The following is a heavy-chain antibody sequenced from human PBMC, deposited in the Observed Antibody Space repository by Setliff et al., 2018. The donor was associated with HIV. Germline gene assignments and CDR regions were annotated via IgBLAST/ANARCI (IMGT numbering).Heavy chain of an antibody. V-gene: IGHV3-23*01. Sequence: GGSLRLSCAASGFSFSTYAMGWVRQAPGKGLEWVSTVGAVGSPKFYAESVKGRFAISRDNSKNTLYLRMNSLRAEDTAVYYCAQAQTSVSGSYYQYLQHWGQGTLVTVSS. D-gene: IGHD3-10*01. CDR2: VGAVGSPK. J-gene: IGHJ1*01. CDR3: AQAQTSVSGSYYQYLQH. CDR1: GFSFSTYA.